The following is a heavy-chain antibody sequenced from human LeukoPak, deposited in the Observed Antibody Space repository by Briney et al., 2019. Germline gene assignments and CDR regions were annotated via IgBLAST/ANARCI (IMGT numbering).Heavy chain of an antibody. CDR1: GFTFSSYA. CDR3: AKAGLWFGKLATGQSDY. D-gene: IGHD3-10*01. V-gene: IGHV3-23*01. J-gene: IGHJ4*02. CDR2: ISGSGGST. Sequence: GGPLRLSCAASGFTFSSYAMSWVRQAPGKGLEWVSAISGSGGSTYYADSVKGRFTISRDNSKNTLYLQMNSLRAEDTAVYYCAKAGLWFGKLATGQSDYWGQGTLVTVSS.